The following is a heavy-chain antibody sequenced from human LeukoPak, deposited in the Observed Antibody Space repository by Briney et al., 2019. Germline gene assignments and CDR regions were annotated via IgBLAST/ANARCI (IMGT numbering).Heavy chain of an antibody. D-gene: IGHD2-2*01. CDR3: ARDGRPAAYYYGMDV. J-gene: IGHJ6*02. CDR2: IYSGGDV. V-gene: IGHV3-53*01. CDR1: GFIFSKDW. Sequence: PGGSLRLSCAASGFIFSKDWMSWVRQAPGKGLEWVSIIYSGGDVYYADSVKGRFTISRDNSKNTVYLQMNSLRAEDTAVYYCARDGRPAAYYYGMDVWGQGTTVTVSS.